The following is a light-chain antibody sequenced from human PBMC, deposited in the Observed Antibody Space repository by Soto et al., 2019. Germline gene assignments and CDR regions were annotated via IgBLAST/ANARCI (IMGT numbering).Light chain of an antibody. V-gene: IGKV1-5*01. J-gene: IGKJ1*01. Sequence: DIQITQSPSTLSASVGDRVTITCRASQSISSWLAWYQQKPGKAPKLLIYDASSLESGVPSRFSGSGSGTEFTLTISSLQPDDFATYYCQHYKSYSEAFGQGTKVDIK. CDR2: DAS. CDR3: QHYKSYSEA. CDR1: QSISSW.